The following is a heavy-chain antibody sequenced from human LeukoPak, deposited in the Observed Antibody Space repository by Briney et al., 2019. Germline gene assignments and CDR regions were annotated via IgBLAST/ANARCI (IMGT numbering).Heavy chain of an antibody. J-gene: IGHJ4*02. V-gene: IGHV3-74*01. D-gene: IGHD6-13*01. Sequence: PGGSLRLSCVASGFTFSSYWMHWVRQGPGKGLVWVSRIKNDGSSTSYADSVKGRFTISRDNAKNTLYLQMNSLRAEDTAVYYCARELSGSSSRHFDYWGQGTLVTVSS. CDR2: IKNDGSST. CDR1: GFTFSSYW. CDR3: ARELSGSSSRHFDY.